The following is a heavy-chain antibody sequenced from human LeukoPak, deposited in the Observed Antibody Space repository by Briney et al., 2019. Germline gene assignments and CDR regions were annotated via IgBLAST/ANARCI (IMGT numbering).Heavy chain of an antibody. D-gene: IGHD2-15*01. Sequence: GGSLRLSCAASGFTFSNYWMHWVRQAPGNGLVWVSLINSDGSTTNYADSVKGRFTISRDNAKNTLYLHMNSLRAEDTAVYYCARDGGPDCSGGSCTYYYYYMDVWGKGTTVTVSS. CDR1: GFTFSNYW. J-gene: IGHJ6*03. CDR3: ARDGGPDCSGGSCTYYYYYMDV. CDR2: INSDGSTT. V-gene: IGHV3-74*01.